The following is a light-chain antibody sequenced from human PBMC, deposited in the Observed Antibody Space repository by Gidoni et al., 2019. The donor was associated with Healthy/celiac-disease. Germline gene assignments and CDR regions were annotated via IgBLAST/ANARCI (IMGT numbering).Light chain of an antibody. CDR3: QQYNNWPPLT. V-gene: IGKV3-15*01. CDR1: QSVSSN. J-gene: IGKJ4*01. Sequence: EIVMTQSPATLSVSPGERATLSCRASQSVSSNVAWYQQKPGQAPRLLISGASTRATGIPARFSGSGSGTEFTLTISSLQSEDFAVYYCQQYNNWPPLTFGGGTKVEIK. CDR2: GAS.